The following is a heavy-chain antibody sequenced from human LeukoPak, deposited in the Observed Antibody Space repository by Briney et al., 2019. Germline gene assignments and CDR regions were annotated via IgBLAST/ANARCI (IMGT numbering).Heavy chain of an antibody. J-gene: IGHJ4*02. CDR3: ARVDGSPDS. D-gene: IGHD2-15*01. CDR2: MNPKSGTP. V-gene: IGHV1-8*03. Sequence: AGVTVSFTACGYTFTMYDINWVREATGQGLASMGLMNPKSGTPRHPHKFQGSVTITRDTSLSTVSLELRSLRSEDTAVYFCARVDGSPDSWGPGTLVTVSS. CDR1: GYTFTMYD.